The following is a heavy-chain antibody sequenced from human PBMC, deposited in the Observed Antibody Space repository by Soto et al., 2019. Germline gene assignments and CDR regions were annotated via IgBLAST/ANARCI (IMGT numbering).Heavy chain of an antibody. CDR2: LNPNSGGT. Sequence: QVQLVQSGAEVKKPGASVKVSCKASGYTFTGYYMHWVRKAPGQGLEWMGWLNPNSGGTNYAQKFQGWVTMTRDTSISTAYMELSRLRSDDTAVYYCARDGRPIVVVTAELNWFDPWGQGTLVTVSS. CDR1: GYTFTGYY. J-gene: IGHJ5*02. CDR3: ARDGRPIVVVTAELNWFDP. D-gene: IGHD2-21*02. V-gene: IGHV1-2*04.